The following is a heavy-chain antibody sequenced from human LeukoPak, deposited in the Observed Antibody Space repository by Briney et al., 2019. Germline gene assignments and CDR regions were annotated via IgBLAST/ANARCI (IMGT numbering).Heavy chain of an antibody. D-gene: IGHD3-16*01. CDR2: IHYSGRA. J-gene: IGHJ6*02. CDR3: VRFGVNYDMDV. CDR1: GGSIRGYY. V-gene: IGHV4-59*01. Sequence: SETLSLTCSVSGGSIRGYYWTWVRQPPGKGLEWIGQIHYSGRADYNPSLKSRITMSVDTSRNQISLKLSSVTAADTAIYYCVRFGVNYDMDVWGQGTTVTVFS.